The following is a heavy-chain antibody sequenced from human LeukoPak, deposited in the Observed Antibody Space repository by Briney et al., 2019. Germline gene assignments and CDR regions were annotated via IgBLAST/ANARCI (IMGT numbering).Heavy chain of an antibody. CDR1: GYTFIGFY. CDR2: INPKSGDT. V-gene: IGHV1-2*02. Sequence: ASVKVSCKASGYTFIGFYIHWLRQAPGQGLQWMGWINPKSGDTNYAQKFQGRVTMTRGTSISAAYMELRSLRSDDTAVYYCARDGGEIWGQGTLVTVSS. CDR3: ARDGGEI. D-gene: IGHD5-24*01. J-gene: IGHJ4*02.